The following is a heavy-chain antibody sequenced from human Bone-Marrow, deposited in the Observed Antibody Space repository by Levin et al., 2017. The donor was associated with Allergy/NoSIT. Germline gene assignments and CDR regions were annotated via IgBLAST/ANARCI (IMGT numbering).Heavy chain of an antibody. V-gene: IGHV3-21*01. Sequence: LSLTCAASGFPFSNSSMNWARQAPGKGLEWVSSISNSGTYTYHADSVKGRFTISRDNAKNSVYLQMNSLRAEDTAVYYCARRYCSSTNCYAFDIWGQGTMVTVSS. CDR3: ARRYCSSTNCYAFDI. D-gene: IGHD2-2*01. J-gene: IGHJ3*02. CDR1: GFPFSNSS. CDR2: ISNSGTYT.